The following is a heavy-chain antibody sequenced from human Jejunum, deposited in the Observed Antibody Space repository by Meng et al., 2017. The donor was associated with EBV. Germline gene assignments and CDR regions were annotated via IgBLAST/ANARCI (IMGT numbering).Heavy chain of an antibody. CDR2: IYYSGNT. Sequence: VQLRESGPGLEKPWEALSLTCTVSGCAVSTASYYWSWIRPAPGKGLEWIGYIYYSGNTNYNPSLKSRATITVDTSKNQFSLKLSSVTAADTAVYYCARVVDYYERSGYPDFWGQGTLVTVSS. J-gene: IGHJ4*02. V-gene: IGHV4-61*01. CDR1: GCAVSTASYY. D-gene: IGHD3-22*01. CDR3: ARVVDYYERSGYPDF.